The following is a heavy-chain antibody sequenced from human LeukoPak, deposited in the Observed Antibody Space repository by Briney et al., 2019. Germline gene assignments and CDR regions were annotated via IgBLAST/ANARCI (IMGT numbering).Heavy chain of an antibody. V-gene: IGHV3-7*03. CDR1: GVTFSSYS. J-gene: IGHJ4*02. CDR2: IKEDGSEK. D-gene: IGHD3-10*01. Sequence: GGSLRLSCAASGVTFSSYSMNWIRQAPGKGLEWVASIKEDGSEKSYMDSVKGRFTISRDNAKNSLYLQMNSLRAEDTAVYYCARGPSMVRGVISSNFDYWGQGTLVTVSS. CDR3: ARGPSMVRGVISSNFDY.